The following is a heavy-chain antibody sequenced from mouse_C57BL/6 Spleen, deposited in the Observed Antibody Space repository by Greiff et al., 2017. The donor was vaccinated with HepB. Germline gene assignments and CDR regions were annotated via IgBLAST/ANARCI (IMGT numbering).Heavy chain of an antibody. V-gene: IGHV1-59*01. D-gene: IGHD2-3*01. J-gene: IGHJ1*03. CDR2: IDPSDSYT. CDR3: ARSGYDGYSDWYFDV. Sequence: VQLQQPGAELVRPGTSVKLSCKASGYTFTSYWMHWVKQRPGQGLEWIGVIDPSDSYTNYNQKFKGKATLTVDTSSSTAYMQLSSLTSEDSAVYYCARSGYDGYSDWYFDVWGTGTTVTVSS. CDR1: GYTFTSYW.